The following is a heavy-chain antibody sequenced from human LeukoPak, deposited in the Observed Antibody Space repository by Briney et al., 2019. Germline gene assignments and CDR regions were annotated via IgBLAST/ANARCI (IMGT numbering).Heavy chain of an antibody. CDR2: IYYSGST. D-gene: IGHD5-12*01. Sequence: PSETLSLTCTVSGGSISSSSYYWDWIRQPQGKGLEWIGSIYYSGSTYYNPSLKSRVTISVDTSKNQFSLKLSSVTAADTAVYYCARRIYSGYDTPFDYWGQGTLVTVSS. V-gene: IGHV4-39*01. J-gene: IGHJ4*02. CDR3: ARRIYSGYDTPFDY. CDR1: GGSISSSSYY.